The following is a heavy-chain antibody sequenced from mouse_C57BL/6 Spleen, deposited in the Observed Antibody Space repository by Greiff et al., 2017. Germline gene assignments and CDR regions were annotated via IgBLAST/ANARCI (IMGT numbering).Heavy chain of an antibody. D-gene: IGHD6-1*01. J-gene: IGHJ3*01. CDR1: GYAFSSYW. Sequence: QVQLQQSGAELVKPGASVKISCKASGYAFSSYWMNWVKQRPGKGLEWIGQIYPGDGDTTYNGKFKGKATLTVDKSSSTVYMQLSSLTSEDAAVDFCARGGAEFAYWGQGTLVTVAA. CDR3: ARGGAEFAY. CDR2: IYPGDGDT. V-gene: IGHV1-80*01.